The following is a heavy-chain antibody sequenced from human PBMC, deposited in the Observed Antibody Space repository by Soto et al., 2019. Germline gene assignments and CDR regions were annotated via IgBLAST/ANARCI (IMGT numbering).Heavy chain of an antibody. Sequence: SETLSLTCTVSGGSISSGGYYWSWIRQHPGKGLEWIGYIYYSGSTYYNPSLKSRVTISVDTSKNQFSLKLSPVTAADTAVYYCARAGIKIRAFDIWGQGTMVTVSS. J-gene: IGHJ3*02. CDR1: GGSISSGGYY. V-gene: IGHV4-31*03. CDR2: IYYSGST. CDR3: ARAGIKIRAFDI.